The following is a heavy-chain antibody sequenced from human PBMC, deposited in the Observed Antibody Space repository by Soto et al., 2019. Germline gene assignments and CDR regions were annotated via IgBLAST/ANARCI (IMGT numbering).Heavy chain of an antibody. CDR3: AKGAYSSGLPRGYYFDY. CDR1: GLTFSSYA. CDR2: ISGSGGST. D-gene: IGHD6-19*01. Sequence: EVQLLDSGGGLVQPGGSLRLSCEASGLTFSSYAMSWVRQAPGKGLEWVSVISGSGGSTYYADSVKGRFTISRDNSKNTLYLQVHSLRAEDTAVYYCAKGAYSSGLPRGYYFDYWGQGTLVTVSS. V-gene: IGHV3-23*01. J-gene: IGHJ4*02.